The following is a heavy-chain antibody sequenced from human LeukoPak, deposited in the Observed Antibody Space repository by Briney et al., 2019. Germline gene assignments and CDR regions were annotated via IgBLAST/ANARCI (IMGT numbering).Heavy chain of an antibody. V-gene: IGHV1-69*05. CDR1: GGTFSSYA. D-gene: IGHD3-9*01. CDR2: IIPIFGTA. CDR3: AKISLTGYYTDDAFDI. J-gene: IGHJ3*02. Sequence: SVKVSCKASGGTFSSYAISWVRQAPGQGLEWMGGIIPIFGTANYAQKFQGRVTITTDESTSTAYMELSSLRSEDTAEYYCAKISLTGYYTDDAFDIWGQGTMVTVSS.